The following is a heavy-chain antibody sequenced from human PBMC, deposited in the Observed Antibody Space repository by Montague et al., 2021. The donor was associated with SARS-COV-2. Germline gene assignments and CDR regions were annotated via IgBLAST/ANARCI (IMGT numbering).Heavy chain of an antibody. CDR1: GGSLSGYY. J-gene: IGHJ4*02. CDR3: ARASGKKTIFGVVISYFDY. V-gene: IGHV4-31*11. Sequence: TLSLTCAVYGGSLSGYYWSWIRQPPGKGLEWIGYIYYSGSTYSXPSLKVRVTLSVATSTNQFSLKLSSVTAADTAVYYCARASGKKTIFGVVISYFDYWGQGTLVTVSS. D-gene: IGHD3-3*01. CDR2: IYYSGST.